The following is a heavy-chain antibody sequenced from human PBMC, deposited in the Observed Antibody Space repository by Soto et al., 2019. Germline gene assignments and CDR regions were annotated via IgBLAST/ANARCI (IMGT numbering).Heavy chain of an antibody. D-gene: IGHD4-17*01. CDR3: ARDFPDYGGNPRRPYYYYYGMDV. Sequence: ASVKVSCKASGYTFPSYYMHWVGQAPGQRLEWMGIINPSGGSTSYAQKFQGRVTMTRDTSTSTVYMELSSLRSEDTAVYYCARDFPDYGGNPRRPYYYYYGMDVWGQGTTVT. CDR2: INPSGGST. J-gene: IGHJ6*02. CDR1: GYTFPSYY. V-gene: IGHV1-46*03.